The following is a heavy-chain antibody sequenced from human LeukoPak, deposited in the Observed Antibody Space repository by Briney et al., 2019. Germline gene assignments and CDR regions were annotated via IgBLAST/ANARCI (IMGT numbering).Heavy chain of an antibody. D-gene: IGHD2-2*01. Sequence: GGSLRLSCAASGFTFSSYAMSWVRQAPGKGREWGSAISGSGGSTYYADSVKGRFTISRDNSKNTLYLQMNSLRAEDTAVYYCAAPRPYCSSTSCHSYYYYGMDVWGQGTTVTVSS. CDR1: GFTFSSYA. J-gene: IGHJ6*02. CDR2: ISGSGGST. V-gene: IGHV3-23*01. CDR3: AAPRPYCSSTSCHSYYYYGMDV.